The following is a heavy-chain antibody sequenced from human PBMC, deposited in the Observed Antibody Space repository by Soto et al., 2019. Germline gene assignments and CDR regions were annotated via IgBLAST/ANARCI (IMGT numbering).Heavy chain of an antibody. Sequence: SETLSLTCTVSGGSISSGGYYWSWIRQPPGKGLEWIGEIYHSGSTNYNPSLKSRVTISVDKSKNQFSLKLSSVTAADTAVYYCARPEMAAYYYYGMDVWGQGTTVTVSS. CDR3: ARPEMAAYYYYGMDV. J-gene: IGHJ6*02. D-gene: IGHD6-19*01. CDR2: IYHSGST. V-gene: IGHV4-39*07. CDR1: GGSISSGGYY.